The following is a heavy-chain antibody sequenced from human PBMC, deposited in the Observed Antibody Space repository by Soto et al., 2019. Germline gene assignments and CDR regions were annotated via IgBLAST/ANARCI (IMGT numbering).Heavy chain of an antibody. CDR3: ARAGFGHGLDV. J-gene: IGHJ6*02. D-gene: IGHD3-16*01. CDR1: GFTSSDHY. Sequence: EVELVESGGGLVQAGGSLSVSCGVSGFTSSDHYMDWVRQAPGKGLEWVGRTANKLSRYTTEYAASVKGRFIISRDDSKNSVYLQMNSLKFEDTAVYYCARAGFGHGLDVWGQGTTVTVSS. CDR2: TANKLSRYTT. V-gene: IGHV3-72*01.